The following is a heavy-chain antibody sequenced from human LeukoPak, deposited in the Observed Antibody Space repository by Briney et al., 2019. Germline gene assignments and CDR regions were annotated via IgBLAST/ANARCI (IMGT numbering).Heavy chain of an antibody. CDR3: ARERSESYDAFDI. D-gene: IGHD1-26*01. CDR2: IIPIFGTA. J-gene: IGHJ3*02. CDR1: GGTFSSYA. V-gene: IGHV1-69*05. Sequence: SVKVSCKASGGTFSSYAISWVRQAPGQGLEWMGGIIPIFGTANYAQKFQGRVTITTDESTSTAYMELSSLRSEDTAVYYCARERSESYDAFDIWGQGTMVTVSS.